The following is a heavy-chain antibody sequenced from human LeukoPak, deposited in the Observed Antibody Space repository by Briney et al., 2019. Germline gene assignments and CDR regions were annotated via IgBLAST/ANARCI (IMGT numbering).Heavy chain of an antibody. CDR1: GGSLSGYY. CDR2: INHSGST. D-gene: IGHD7-27*01. Sequence: PSETLSLTCAVYGGSLSGYYWSWIRQPPGKGLEWIGEINHSGSTNYNPSLKSRVTISVDTSKNQFSLKLSSVTAADTAVYYCAINWVYFDYWGQGTLVTVSS. J-gene: IGHJ4*02. CDR3: AINWVYFDY. V-gene: IGHV4-34*01.